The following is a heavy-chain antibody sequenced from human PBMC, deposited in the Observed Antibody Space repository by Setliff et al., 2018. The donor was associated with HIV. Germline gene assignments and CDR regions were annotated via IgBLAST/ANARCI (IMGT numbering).Heavy chain of an antibody. CDR3: AKSFNSGPTNWNIDV. CDR2: IQYDESNK. J-gene: IGHJ6*03. Sequence: PGGSLRLSCAVSGLTFSRYGFHWVRQVPGKGLDWVTFIQYDESNKYYGDSVRGRFTISRDNSKNTLYLQMNSLGSEDTAVYFCAKSFNSGPTNWNIDVWGTGTTVTVSS. CDR1: GLTFSRYG. D-gene: IGHD1-20*01. V-gene: IGHV3-30*02.